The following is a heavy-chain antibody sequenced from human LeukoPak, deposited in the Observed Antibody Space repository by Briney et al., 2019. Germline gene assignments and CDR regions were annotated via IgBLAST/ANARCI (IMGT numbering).Heavy chain of an antibody. V-gene: IGHV2-5*02. J-gene: IGHJ4*02. CDR2: IYWDDDK. D-gene: IGHD3-9*01. CDR1: GFSLSTSGVG. Sequence: SGPTLVRPTQTLTLTCTFSGFSLSTSGVGVGWIRQPPGKALDWLALIYWDDDKRYSPSLKSRLTITKDTSKNQVVLTMTNMDPVDTATYYCAHRAQEGDWLTLNYFDYWGQGTLVTVSS. CDR3: AHRAQEGDWLTLNYFDY.